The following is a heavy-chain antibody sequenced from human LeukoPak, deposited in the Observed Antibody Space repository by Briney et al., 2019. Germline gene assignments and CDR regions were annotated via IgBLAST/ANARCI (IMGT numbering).Heavy chain of an antibody. V-gene: IGHV4-30-4*01. CDR3: ARGGYSGYDGPLDAFDI. CDR1: GGSISSGDYY. J-gene: IGHJ3*02. Sequence: PSETLSLTCTVSGGSISSGDYYWSWIRQPPGKGLEWIGYIYYSGSTYYNPSLKSRVTISVDTSKNQFSLKLSSVTAADTAVYYCARGGYSGYDGPLDAFDIWDQGTMVTISS. D-gene: IGHD5-12*01. CDR2: IYYSGST.